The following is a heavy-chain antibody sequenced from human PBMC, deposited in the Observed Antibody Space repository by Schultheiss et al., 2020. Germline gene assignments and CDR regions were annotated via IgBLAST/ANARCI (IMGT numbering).Heavy chain of an antibody. CDR2: ISSSSSYI. CDR1: GFTFSSYA. Sequence: GGSLRLPCAASGFTFSSYAMSWVRQAPGKGLEWVSSISSSSSYIYYADSVKGRFTISRDNAKNSLYLQMNSLRAEDTAVYHCASEKWGSGYIDFWGQGTMVKVSS. D-gene: IGHD7-27*01. V-gene: IGHV3-21*01. J-gene: IGHJ4*02. CDR3: ASEKWGSGYIDF.